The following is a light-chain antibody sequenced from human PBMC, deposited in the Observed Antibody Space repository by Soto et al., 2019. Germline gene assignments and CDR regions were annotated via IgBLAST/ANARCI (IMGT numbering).Light chain of an antibody. V-gene: IGKV3-15*01. CDR1: QSVSSN. J-gene: IGKJ4*01. CDR2: GAS. CDR3: QQYNNWPALT. Sequence: EIVMTQSPATLSVSPGERATLSCRASQSVSSNLAWYQQKPGQAPSLLIYGASTRATGIPARFSGSGSGTEFTLTISSLQSEGFAVYYCQQYNNWPALTFGGGTKVEIK.